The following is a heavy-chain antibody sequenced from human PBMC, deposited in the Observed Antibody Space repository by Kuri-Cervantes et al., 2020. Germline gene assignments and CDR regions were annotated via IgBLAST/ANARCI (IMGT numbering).Heavy chain of an antibody. CDR2: INPNSGGT. D-gene: IGHD3-22*01. CDR1: GYTFTNYG. CDR3: ARDRLRTMSGPGY. Sequence: ASVKVSCKASGYTFTNYGISWVRQAPGQGLEWMGWINPNSGGTNYAQKFQGRVTMTRDTSISTAYMELSRLRSDDTAVYYCARDRLRTMSGPGYWGQGTLVTVSS. J-gene: IGHJ4*02. V-gene: IGHV1-2*02.